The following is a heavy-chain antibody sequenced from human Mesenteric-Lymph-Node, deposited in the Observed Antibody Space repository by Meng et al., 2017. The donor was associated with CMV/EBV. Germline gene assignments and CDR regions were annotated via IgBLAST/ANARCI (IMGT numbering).Heavy chain of an antibody. CDR1: GFTVRSYW. V-gene: IGHV3-74*01. CDR2: IDNNDGRSA. Sequence: ELHVVQSRGGLAQPGGALRLPCSVFGFTVRSYWMHWAREDPGHGLEWIYCIDNNDGRSASYADSVKGRFSISSDNAKNTLNLLMKTRRVEDPAVYYCARGLAESLGWEMGYWGQGTLVTVSS. D-gene: IGHD1-26*01. CDR3: ARGLAESLGWEMGY. J-gene: IGHJ4*02.